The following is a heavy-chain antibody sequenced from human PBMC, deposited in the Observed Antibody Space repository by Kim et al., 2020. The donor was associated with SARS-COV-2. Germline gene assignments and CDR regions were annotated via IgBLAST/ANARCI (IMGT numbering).Heavy chain of an antibody. D-gene: IGHD5-12*01. V-gene: IGHV3-43*01. Sequence: YYANSVKGRFTNSRNNSKNSLYMQMNSLRTEDTALYYCAKGRGGYNYFDYWGQGTLVTVSS. J-gene: IGHJ4*02. CDR3: AKGRGGYNYFDY.